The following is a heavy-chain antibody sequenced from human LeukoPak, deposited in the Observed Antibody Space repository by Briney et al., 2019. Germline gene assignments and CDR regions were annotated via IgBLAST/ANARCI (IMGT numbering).Heavy chain of an antibody. CDR1: GFTFSSYW. V-gene: IGHV3-7*01. Sequence: GGSLRLSCAASGFTFSSYWMTWVRQAPGKGLEWVANIKQDGSEKYYVDSVKGRFTISRDNAKNSLYLQVNSLRAEDTAVYYSARLSYYFDYWGQGTLVTVSS. CDR3: ARLSYYFDY. J-gene: IGHJ4*02. CDR2: IKQDGSEK.